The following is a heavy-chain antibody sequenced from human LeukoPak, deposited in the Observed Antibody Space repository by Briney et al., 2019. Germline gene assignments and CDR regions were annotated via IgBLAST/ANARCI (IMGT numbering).Heavy chain of an antibody. CDR1: GFTFSSYS. CDR3: AKDVVGATTGY. Sequence: GSLRLSCAASGFTFSSYSMNWVRQAPGKGLEWVSYISSSSSTIYYADSVKGRFTISRDNSKNTLYLQMNSLRAEDTAVYYCAKDVVGATTGYWGQGTLVTVSS. D-gene: IGHD1-26*01. J-gene: IGHJ4*02. V-gene: IGHV3-48*01. CDR2: ISSSSSTI.